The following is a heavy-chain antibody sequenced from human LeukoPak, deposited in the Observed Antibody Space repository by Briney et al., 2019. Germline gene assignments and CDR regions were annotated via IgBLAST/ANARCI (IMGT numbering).Heavy chain of an antibody. CDR1: SDSISTYY. J-gene: IGHJ4*02. CDR2: IYTSGST. D-gene: IGHD3-22*01. CDR3: ASTSDSGGYYYDY. V-gene: IGHV4-4*07. Sequence: PSEALSLTCTVSSDSISTYYWSWIRQPAGKGLDWIGRIYTSGSTNYNPSLKSRVTMSVDTSKNQFSLKLSSVTAADTAVYYCASTSDSGGYYYDYWGQGTLVTVSS.